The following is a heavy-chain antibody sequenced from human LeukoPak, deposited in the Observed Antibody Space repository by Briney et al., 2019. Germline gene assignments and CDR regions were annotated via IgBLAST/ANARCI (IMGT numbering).Heavy chain of an antibody. V-gene: IGHV3-53*01. J-gene: IGHJ6*03. Sequence: GGSLRLSCAASGFTVSSNYMSWVRQAPGRGLEWVSVIYSGGSTYYADSVKGRFTISRDNSKNTLYLQMNSLRAEDTAVYYCARESMVNYYMDVWGKGTTVTISS. CDR2: IYSGGST. CDR1: GFTVSSNY. CDR3: ARESMVNYYMDV. D-gene: IGHD5-18*01.